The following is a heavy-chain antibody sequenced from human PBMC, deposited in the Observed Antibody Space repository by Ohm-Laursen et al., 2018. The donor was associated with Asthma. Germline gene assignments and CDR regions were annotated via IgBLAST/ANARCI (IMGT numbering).Heavy chain of an antibody. CDR3: AKDFNAKNYYYGMDV. J-gene: IGHJ6*02. CDR1: GFTFSSYT. V-gene: IGHV3-23*01. Sequence: SLRLSCAASGFTFSSYTMSWVRQAPGKGLEWLSIVSGLDSGAHTYYADSVKGRFTISRDNSKNTLYLQMNSLRAEDTAVYYCAKDFNAKNYYYGMDVWGQGTTVTVSS. CDR2: VSGLDSGAHT.